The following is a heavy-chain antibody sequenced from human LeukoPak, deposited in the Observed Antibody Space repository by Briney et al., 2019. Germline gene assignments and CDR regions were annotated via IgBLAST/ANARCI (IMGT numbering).Heavy chain of an antibody. CDR1: GYTFTSFD. J-gene: IGHJ4*02. CDR3: ARALAGYCSGGSCYHFDD. Sequence: GASVKVSCKASGYTFTSFDINWVRQATGQGLEWMGWMNPNSGNTGYAQKFQGRVTITRNTSITTAYMELSSLTSEDTAVYYCARALAGYCSGGSCYHFDDWGQGTLVTVSS. V-gene: IGHV1-8*01. CDR2: MNPNSGNT. D-gene: IGHD2-15*01.